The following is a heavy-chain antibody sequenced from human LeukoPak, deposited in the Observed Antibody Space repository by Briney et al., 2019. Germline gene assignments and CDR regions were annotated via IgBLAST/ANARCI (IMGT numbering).Heavy chain of an antibody. V-gene: IGHV3-23*01. CDR2: ISGSGGST. CDR1: GFTFSSYA. J-gene: IGHJ4*02. Sequence: PGGSLRLSCAASGFTFSSYAMSWVRQAPGKGLEWVSAISGSGGSTYYADSVKGRFTISRDNSKNTLNLQMNSLRAEDTAVYYCVKDRTGTYTLDYWGRGTLVTVSS. CDR3: VKDRTGTYTLDY. D-gene: IGHD3-10*01.